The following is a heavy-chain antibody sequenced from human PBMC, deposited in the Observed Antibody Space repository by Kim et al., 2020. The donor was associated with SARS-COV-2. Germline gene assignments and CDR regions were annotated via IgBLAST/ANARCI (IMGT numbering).Heavy chain of an antibody. CDR3: ARGSGYSYGYFDY. V-gene: IGHV3-74*01. CDR2: INSDGSST. Sequence: GGSLRLSCAASGFTFSSYWMHWVRQAPGKGLVWVSRINSDGSSTSYADSVKGRFTISRDNAKNTLYLQMNSLRAEDTAVYYCARGSGYSYGYFDYWGQGILVTVSS. D-gene: IGHD5-18*01. CDR1: GFTFSSYW. J-gene: IGHJ4*02.